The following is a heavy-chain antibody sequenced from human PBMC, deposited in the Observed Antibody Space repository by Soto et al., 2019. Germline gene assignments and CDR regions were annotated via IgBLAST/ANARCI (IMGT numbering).Heavy chain of an antibody. J-gene: IGHJ4*02. CDR1: GFTFSSYG. Sequence: QVQLVESGGGVVQPGRSLRLSCAASGFTFSSYGMHWVRQAPGKGLEWVAVIWYDGSNKYYADSVKGRFTISRDNSKNTLYLQINSLRAEDTAVYYCARVLYYGDYVLPLDYWGQGTLVTVSS. CDR2: IWYDGSNK. CDR3: ARVLYYGDYVLPLDY. D-gene: IGHD4-17*01. V-gene: IGHV3-33*01.